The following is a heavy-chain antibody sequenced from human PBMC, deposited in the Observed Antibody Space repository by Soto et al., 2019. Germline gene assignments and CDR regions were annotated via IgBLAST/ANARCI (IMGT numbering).Heavy chain of an antibody. CDR1: GGSVSRGGYG. Sequence: TMSLTCSVSGGSVSRGGYGWSRKKKPPGKGLEWILYIYHSWSTYYNPSLKSRVAISVDRSKNQFSLKLSSVTAADTSFYYCAGGTGGSSYFAYFVQGPPFPLSS. J-gene: IGHJ4*02. D-gene: IGHD6-13*01. CDR2: IYHSWST. CDR3: AGGTGGSSYFAY. V-gene: IGHV4-30-2*01.